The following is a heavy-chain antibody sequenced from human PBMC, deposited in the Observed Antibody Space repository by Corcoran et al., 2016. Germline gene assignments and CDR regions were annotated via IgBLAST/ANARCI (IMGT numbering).Heavy chain of an antibody. CDR1: GFTFSSYG. V-gene: IGHV3-30*18. D-gene: IGHD5-18*01. J-gene: IGHJ5*02. CDR2: ISYDGSNK. Sequence: QVQLVESGGGVVQPGRSLRLSCAASGFTFSSYGMHWVSQAPGRGLEWVVVISYDGSNKYYADSVKGRFTISRGSSKNTLYLQKNSLRAECTAVYYCAKDAYSYGVWGWFDPWCQGTVVTVSS. CDR3: AKDAYSYGVWGWFDP.